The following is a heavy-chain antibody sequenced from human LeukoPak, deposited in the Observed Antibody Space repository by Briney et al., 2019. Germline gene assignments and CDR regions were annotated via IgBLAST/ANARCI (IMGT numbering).Heavy chain of an antibody. CDR2: SYTSGST. J-gene: IGHJ3*02. CDR3: ARSGDYVTNDAFDI. CDR1: GGSISSYY. D-gene: IGHD4-17*01. V-gene: IGHV4-4*07. Sequence: SQTPSLTCTVSGGSISSYYWSWIRHPAGQGLAWIGRSYTSGSTNYNPSLKRRVTMSVDTSKNQFSLKLSSVTAADTAVYYCARSGDYVTNDAFDIWGQGTMVTVSS.